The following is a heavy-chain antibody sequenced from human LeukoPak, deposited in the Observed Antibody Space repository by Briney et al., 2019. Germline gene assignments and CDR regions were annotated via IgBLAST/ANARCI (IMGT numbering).Heavy chain of an antibody. Sequence: AETLSLTCAVYGGSFRGYYWSWIRQPPGKGLEWIGEINHSGSTNYNPSLKSRVTTSVDTSKNQFSLKLSSVTAADTAIYYCARHYKWIQLWSFFDYWGQGILVTVSS. J-gene: IGHJ4*02. CDR1: GGSFRGYY. CDR3: ARHYKWIQLWSFFDY. V-gene: IGHV4-34*01. D-gene: IGHD5-18*01. CDR2: INHSGST.